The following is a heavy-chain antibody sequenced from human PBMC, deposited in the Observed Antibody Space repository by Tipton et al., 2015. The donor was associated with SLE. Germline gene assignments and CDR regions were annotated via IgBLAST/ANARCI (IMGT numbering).Heavy chain of an antibody. V-gene: IGHV4-30-2*01. J-gene: IGHJ4*02. Sequence: TLSLTCAVSGGSISSGGYSWSWIRQPPGKGLEWIGYIYHSGSTYYNPSLKSRVTISVDTSKNQFSLKLSSVTAADTAVYYCARARTRPGYFDYWGQGTLVTVSS. D-gene: IGHD1-14*01. CDR3: ARARTRPGYFDY. CDR2: IYHSGST. CDR1: GGSISSGGYS.